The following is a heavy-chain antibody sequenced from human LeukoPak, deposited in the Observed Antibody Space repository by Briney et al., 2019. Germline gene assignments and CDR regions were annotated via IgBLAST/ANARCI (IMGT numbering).Heavy chain of an antibody. CDR1: GGSFGGYY. V-gene: IGHV4-34*01. CDR2: INHSGST. D-gene: IGHD3-22*01. Sequence: SETLSLTXAVYGGSFGGYYWSWIRQAPGKGLEWLGEINHSGSTNYNPSLKSRVTISVDTSKNQFSLKLSSVTAADTAVYYCARCTRRVTMIVVPIRLDVWGKGTTVTVSS. CDR3: ARCTRRVTMIVVPIRLDV. J-gene: IGHJ6*04.